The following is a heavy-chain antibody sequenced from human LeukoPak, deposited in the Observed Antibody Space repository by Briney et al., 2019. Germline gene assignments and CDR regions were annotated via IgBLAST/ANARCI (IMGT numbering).Heavy chain of an antibody. V-gene: IGHV5-51*01. Sequence: GESPKISCQGSGYSFTTYWIAWVRQMPGKGLEWMGIIYPGDSDTRYSPSFQGQVTISADKSISTAYLHWSSLKASDTAMYYCARVVADGSTYYFDYWGQGTLVTVSS. CDR2: IYPGDSDT. CDR1: GYSFTTYW. J-gene: IGHJ4*02. CDR3: ARVVADGSTYYFDY. D-gene: IGHD5-24*01.